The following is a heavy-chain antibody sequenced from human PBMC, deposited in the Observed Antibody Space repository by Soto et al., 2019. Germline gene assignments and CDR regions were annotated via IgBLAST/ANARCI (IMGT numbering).Heavy chain of an antibody. CDR1: GFTFSTYN. D-gene: IGHD2-15*01. CDR2: ISSGSSTI. V-gene: IGHV3-48*02. Sequence: EVQLVESGGGLVQPGGSLRLSCAASGFTFSTYNMNWVRQAPGKGLEWVSYISSGSSTIYYADSVRGRFTISRDNAXXAXYLXMNSLRDEDKAVYYCATYCSGGSCHRPLHYYGMDVWGQGTTVTVSS. J-gene: IGHJ6*02. CDR3: ATYCSGGSCHRPLHYYGMDV.